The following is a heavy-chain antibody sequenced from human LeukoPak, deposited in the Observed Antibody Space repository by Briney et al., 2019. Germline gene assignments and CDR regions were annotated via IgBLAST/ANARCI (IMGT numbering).Heavy chain of an antibody. CDR1: GGSISSSSYY. Sequence: SETLSLTCTVSGGSISSSSYYWGWIRQPPGTGLEWIGSIYYSGSTYYNPSLKSRVTISVDTSKYQFSLKLSSVTAADTAVYYCARDTVAGTIYYYYYMDVWGKGTTVTVSS. D-gene: IGHD6-19*01. V-gene: IGHV4-39*02. J-gene: IGHJ6*03. CDR2: IYYSGST. CDR3: ARDTVAGTIYYYYYMDV.